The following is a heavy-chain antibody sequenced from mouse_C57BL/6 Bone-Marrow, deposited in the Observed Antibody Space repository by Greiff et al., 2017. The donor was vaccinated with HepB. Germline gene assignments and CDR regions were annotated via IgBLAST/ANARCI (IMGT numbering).Heavy chain of an antibody. Sequence: QVQLQQSGAELVKPGASVKMSCKASGYTFTSYWITWVKQRPGQGLEWIGDIYPGSGSTNYNEKFKSKATLTVDTSSSTAYMQLSSLTSEDSAVYYCARGIYYYGSNWYFDVWGTGTTVTVSS. J-gene: IGHJ1*03. CDR2: IYPGSGST. CDR3: ARGIYYYGSNWYFDV. D-gene: IGHD1-1*01. CDR1: GYTFTSYW. V-gene: IGHV1-55*01.